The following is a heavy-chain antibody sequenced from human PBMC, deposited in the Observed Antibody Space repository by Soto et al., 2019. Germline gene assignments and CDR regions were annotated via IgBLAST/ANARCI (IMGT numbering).Heavy chain of an antibody. J-gene: IGHJ1*01. V-gene: IGHV1-46*01. D-gene: IGHD6-13*01. Sequence: QVQLVQSGAEVKKPGASVKDSCKASGYTFTRYYMHWVRQAPGQGLEWMGIINPSVGSTRYAKKFQDRGTMTIDTSTSTVYMELSSQRPEDTAVYYCARISAAGNADWGNGTLVTVSS. CDR1: GYTFTRYY. CDR2: INPSVGST. CDR3: ARISAAGNAD.